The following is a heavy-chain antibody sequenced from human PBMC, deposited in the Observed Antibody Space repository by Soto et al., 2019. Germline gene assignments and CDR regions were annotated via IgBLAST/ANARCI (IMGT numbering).Heavy chain of an antibody. J-gene: IGHJ4*02. Sequence: QVQLQESGPGLVKPSQTLSLTCTVSGGSITSSGYYWSWIRQHPGEGLEWIGFTSNSGSTSYNPSLKGRVTMSVDTSSNQFSLNLKSVTAADTAVYYCARGGGSTKVDYWGRGTLVTVSP. CDR1: GGSITSSGYY. CDR3: ARGGGSTKVDY. V-gene: IGHV4-31*03. D-gene: IGHD2-2*01. CDR2: TSNSGST.